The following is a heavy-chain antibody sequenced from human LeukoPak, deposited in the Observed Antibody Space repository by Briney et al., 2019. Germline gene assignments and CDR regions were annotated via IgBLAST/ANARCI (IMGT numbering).Heavy chain of an antibody. CDR3: ARFPKAGTTSFYYHYMDV. CDR1: GYTFSNYG. D-gene: IGHD1-7*01. J-gene: IGHJ6*03. Sequence: ASVKVSCKASGYTFSNYGISWVRQAPGQGLEWMGWISGYNGDTNYPQKRQGRVTMTTDTSTSTAYMELRSLRSDDTAVYYCARFPKAGTTSFYYHYMDVWGKGTTVTVSS. CDR2: ISGYNGDT. V-gene: IGHV1-18*01.